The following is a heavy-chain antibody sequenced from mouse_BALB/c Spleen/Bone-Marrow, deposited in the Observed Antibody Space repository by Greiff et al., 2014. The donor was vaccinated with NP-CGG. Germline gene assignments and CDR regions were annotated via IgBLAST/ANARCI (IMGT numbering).Heavy chain of an antibody. CDR3: ARNYYGSSYYAMDY. CDR2: IWSGGST. Sequence: VQLQQSGPGLVQPSQSLSITCTVSGFSLTSYGVHWVRQSPGKGLEWLGVIWSGGSTYYNAAFITRLSISKDNSKSQVFFKMNILQANDTAIYYCARNYYGSSYYAMDYWGQGTSVTVSS. J-gene: IGHJ4*01. V-gene: IGHV2-2*02. D-gene: IGHD1-1*01. CDR1: GFSLTSYG.